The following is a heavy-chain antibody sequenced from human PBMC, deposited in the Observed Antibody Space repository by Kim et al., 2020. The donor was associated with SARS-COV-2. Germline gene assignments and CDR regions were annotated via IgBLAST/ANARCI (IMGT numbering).Heavy chain of an antibody. CDR1: GFTFSRYT. Sequence: GGSLRLSCSASGFTFSRYTMQWVRQAPGKGLEHVSAIINNGASTYYADSVKGRFTISIDNSKNTLYLHLSSLRPEDTAIYYCAPVIISSLGYWGQGTLVAVTS. CDR2: IINNGAST. CDR3: APVIISSLGY. V-gene: IGHV3-64D*06. D-gene: IGHD3-3*01. J-gene: IGHJ4*02.